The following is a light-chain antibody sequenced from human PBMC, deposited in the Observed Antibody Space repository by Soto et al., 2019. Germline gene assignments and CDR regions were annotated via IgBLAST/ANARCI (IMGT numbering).Light chain of an antibody. CDR1: QTISSW. J-gene: IGKJ1*01. CDR3: QQYSYFSGA. CDR2: DAS. Sequence: IYLSLSTLSGTVGDRVTMTCRASQTISSWLAWYQQKPGKAPKLLIFDASTLESGVPSRFSGSGSGTDFTLTISSLQPDDFTPYYCQQYSYFSGAFGQGANVDVK. V-gene: IGKV1-5*01.